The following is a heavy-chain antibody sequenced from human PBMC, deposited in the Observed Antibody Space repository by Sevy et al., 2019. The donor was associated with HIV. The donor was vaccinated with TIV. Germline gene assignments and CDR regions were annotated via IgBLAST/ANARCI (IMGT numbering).Heavy chain of an antibody. CDR1: GASISSSGYY. D-gene: IGHD1-26*01. J-gene: IGHJ4*02. CDR2: IRYSGRT. CDR3: AGPLLTYSKGWSYYDYDS. V-gene: IGHV4-39*01. Sequence: SETLSLTCAVSGASISSSGYYWGWIRQPPGKGLEWIASIRYSGRTYYNPSLKSRVTISADTSKNQFSLKVSSVTAADTATYYCAGPLLTYSKGWSYYDYDSWGQGTVVTVS.